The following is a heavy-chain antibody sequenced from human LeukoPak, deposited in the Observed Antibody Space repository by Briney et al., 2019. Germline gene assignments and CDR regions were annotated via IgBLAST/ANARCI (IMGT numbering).Heavy chain of an antibody. CDR3: ARGDSSGYYCDY. D-gene: IGHD3-22*01. J-gene: IGHJ4*02. CDR1: GYTFTSYG. CDR2: INPNSGST. Sequence: ASVKVSCKASGYTFTSYGISWVRQAPGQGLEWMGWINPNSGSTNYAQKFQGRVTMTRDTSISTAYMELSRLRSDDTAVYYCARGDSSGYYCDYWGQGTLVTVSS. V-gene: IGHV1-2*02.